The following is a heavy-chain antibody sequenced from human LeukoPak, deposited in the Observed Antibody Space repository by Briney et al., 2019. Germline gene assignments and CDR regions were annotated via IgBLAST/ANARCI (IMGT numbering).Heavy chain of an antibody. CDR2: ISAYNGNT. V-gene: IGHV1-18*01. Sequence: ASVKVSCKVSGYTLTELSMHWVRQAPGQGLEWMGRISAYNGNTNYAQKLQGRVTMTTDTSTSTAYMELRSLRSDDTAVYYCARGARYFDWGPLDVWGQGTTVTVSS. CDR1: GYTLTELS. J-gene: IGHJ6*02. D-gene: IGHD3-9*01. CDR3: ARGARYFDWGPLDV.